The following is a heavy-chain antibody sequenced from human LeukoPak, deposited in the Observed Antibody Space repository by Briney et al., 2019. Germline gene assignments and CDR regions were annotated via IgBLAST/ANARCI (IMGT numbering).Heavy chain of an antibody. V-gene: IGHV5-51*01. J-gene: IGHJ3*02. CDR2: IYPGDSNT. CDR3: ARPRSIGGSSAFDI. Sequence: GESLKISCKGSGYTFTSYWIGWVRQMPGKGLEWMGIIYPGDSNTRYSPSFQGQVTISADKPISTAYLQWSSLKASDTAMYYCARPRSIGGSSAFDIWGQGTMVTVSS. CDR1: GYTFTSYW. D-gene: IGHD2/OR15-2a*01.